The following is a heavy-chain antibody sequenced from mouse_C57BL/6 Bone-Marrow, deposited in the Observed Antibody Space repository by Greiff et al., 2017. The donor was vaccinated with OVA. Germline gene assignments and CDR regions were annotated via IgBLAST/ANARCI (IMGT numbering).Heavy chain of an antibody. CDR2: IDPSDSYT. Sequence: QVQLQQSGAELVKPGASVKLSCKASGYTFTSYWMQWVKQRPGQGLEWIGEIDPSDSYTNYNQKFKGKATLTVDTSSSTAYMQLSSLTSEDSAVYYCASGVLSIFDYWGQGTTLTVSS. J-gene: IGHJ2*01. D-gene: IGHD1-1*02. CDR1: GYTFTSYW. V-gene: IGHV1-50*01. CDR3: ASGVLSIFDY.